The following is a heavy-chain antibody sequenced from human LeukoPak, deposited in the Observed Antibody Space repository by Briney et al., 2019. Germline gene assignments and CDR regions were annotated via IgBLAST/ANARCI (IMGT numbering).Heavy chain of an antibody. V-gene: IGHV4-39*07. CDR1: GGSIGRSSYY. D-gene: IGHD3-10*01. CDR3: ARDRYYGSGSYYY. J-gene: IGHJ4*02. Sequence: SETLSLTCTVSGGSIGRSSYYWGWIRQPPGKGLEWIGNIYYSGKTDYNPSLKSRVTISVDTSKNQFSLKLSSVTAADTAVYYCARDRYYGSGSYYYWGQGTLVTVSS. CDR2: IYYSGKT.